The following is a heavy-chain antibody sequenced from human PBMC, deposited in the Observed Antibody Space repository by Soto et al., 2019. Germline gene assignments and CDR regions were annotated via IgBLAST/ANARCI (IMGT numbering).Heavy chain of an antibody. CDR1: GYTFTSYG. CDR3: ARDTWGLEYSGYKDAFDI. J-gene: IGHJ3*02. D-gene: IGHD6-25*01. Sequence: ASVKVSCKASGYTFTSYGISWVRQAPGQGLEWMGWISAYNGNTNYAQKLQGRVTMTTDTSTSTAYMELRSLRSDDTAVYYCARDTWGLEYSGYKDAFDIRGQGTTVPVSS. V-gene: IGHV1-18*01. CDR2: ISAYNGNT.